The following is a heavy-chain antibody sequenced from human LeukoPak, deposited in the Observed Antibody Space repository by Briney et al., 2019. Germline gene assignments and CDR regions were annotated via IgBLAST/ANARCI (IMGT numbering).Heavy chain of an antibody. V-gene: IGHV3-30*18. J-gene: IGHJ4*02. CDR1: GFTFSSYE. Sequence: PGGSLRLSCAASGFTFSSYEMNWVRQAPGKGLEGVAVTSHDGSNKYYADSVKGRFTISRDNSKDTLYLQMNSLRPEDTAVYYCVKDWGAYFASGSSYFDYWGQGTLVTVSS. D-gene: IGHD3-10*01. CDR2: TSHDGSNK. CDR3: VKDWGAYFASGSSYFDY.